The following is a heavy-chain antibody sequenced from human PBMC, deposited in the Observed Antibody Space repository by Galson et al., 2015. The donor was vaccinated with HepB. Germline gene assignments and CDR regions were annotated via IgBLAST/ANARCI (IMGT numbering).Heavy chain of an antibody. CDR2: ISYDGSNK. V-gene: IGHV3-30-3*01. Sequence: SLSLSCAASGFTFSSYAMHWVRQAPGKGLEWVAVISYDGSNKYYADSVRGRFTISRDNSKNTLYLQMNSLRAEDTAVYYCARDPTYYYDSSGYYDYWGQGTLVTVSS. J-gene: IGHJ4*02. CDR1: GFTFSSYA. CDR3: ARDPTYYYDSSGYYDY. D-gene: IGHD3-22*01.